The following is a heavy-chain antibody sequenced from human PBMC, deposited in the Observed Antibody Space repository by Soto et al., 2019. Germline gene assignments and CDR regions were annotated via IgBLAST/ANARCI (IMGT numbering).Heavy chain of an antibody. V-gene: IGHV2-70*11. CDR3: ARDYGDYCFRYSYYYMDV. Sequence: SGPTLVNPTQTLTLTCTFSGFSLSTSGMCVSWIRQPPGKALEWLARTDWDDDKYYSTSLKTRLTISKDTSKNQVVLTMTNMDPVDTATYYCARDYGDYCFRYSYYYMDVWGKGTTVTVSS. CDR1: GFSLSTSGMC. D-gene: IGHD4-17*01. J-gene: IGHJ6*03. CDR2: TDWDDDK.